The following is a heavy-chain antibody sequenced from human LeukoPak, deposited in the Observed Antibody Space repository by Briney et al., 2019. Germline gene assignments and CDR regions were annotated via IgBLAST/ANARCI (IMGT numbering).Heavy chain of an antibody. V-gene: IGHV1-18*01. J-gene: IGHJ6*02. D-gene: IGHD6-13*01. Sequence: GASVKVSCKASGYTFTSYGISWVRQAPGQGLEWMGWISAYNGNTNYAQKLQGRATMTTDTSTSTAYMELRSLRSDDTAVYYCARDLSSSWYRGRSDYYYGMDVWGQGTTVTVSS. CDR1: GYTFTSYG. CDR3: ARDLSSSWYRGRSDYYYGMDV. CDR2: ISAYNGNT.